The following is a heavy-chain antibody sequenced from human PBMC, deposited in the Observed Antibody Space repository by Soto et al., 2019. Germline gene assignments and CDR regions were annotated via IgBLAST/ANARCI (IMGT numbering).Heavy chain of an antibody. J-gene: IGHJ5*02. CDR2: HYSGGST. D-gene: IGHD1-26*01. CDR1: GFSVSSSY. Sequence: GGSLRLSCAISGFSVSSSYLSWVRQAPGKGLEWVSVHYSGGSTYYADSVQGRFTISRDKPNNTLYLQMRRVRAEDTAVYFCARHRHPRGTVGATSPLDPWGQGTQVTVSS. V-gene: IGHV3-53*01. CDR3: ARHRHPRGTVGATSPLDP.